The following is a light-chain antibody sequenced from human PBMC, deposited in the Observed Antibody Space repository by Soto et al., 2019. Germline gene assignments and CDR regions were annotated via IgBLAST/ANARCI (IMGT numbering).Light chain of an antibody. CDR3: QQNYITPPWT. CDR2: AAF. V-gene: IGKV1-13*02. J-gene: IGKJ1*01. Sequence: IQLTQYPSSLSASVGDRVDITCRASQGINSDLAWYQQKPGKTPKLLISAAFSLEGGVPTRFSGSGSGADFTLTISSLQPEDSGTYYCQQNYITPPWTFGPGTKVEVK. CDR1: QGINSD.